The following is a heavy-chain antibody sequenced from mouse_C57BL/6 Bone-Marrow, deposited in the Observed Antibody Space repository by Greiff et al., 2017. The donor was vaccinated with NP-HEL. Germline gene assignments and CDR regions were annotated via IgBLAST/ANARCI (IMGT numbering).Heavy chain of an antibody. CDR2: IRSKSNNYAT. J-gene: IGHJ2*01. D-gene: IGHD2-1*01. CDR1: GFSFNTYA. CDR3: VRHALYYGNPFDY. Sequence: DVMLVESGGGLVQPKGSLKLSCAASGFSFNTYAMNWVRQAPGKGLEWVARIRSKSNNYATYYADSVKDRFTISRDDSESMLYLQMNNLKTEDTAMYYCVRHALYYGNPFDYWGQGTTLTVSS. V-gene: IGHV10-1*01.